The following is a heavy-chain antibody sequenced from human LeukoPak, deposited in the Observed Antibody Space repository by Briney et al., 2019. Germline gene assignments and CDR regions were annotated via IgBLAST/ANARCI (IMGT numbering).Heavy chain of an antibody. CDR3: ARDRSAAAYDL. D-gene: IGHD2-2*01. CDR1: GFTFSSYS. V-gene: IGHV3-21*01. Sequence: GGSLRLSCAASGFTFSSYSMNWVRQAPGKGLEWVSSISSSSSYIYYADSVKGRFTISRDNAKNSLYLQMNSLRAEDTAVYYCARDRSAAAYDLWGRGTLVTVSS. J-gene: IGHJ2*01. CDR2: ISSSSSYI.